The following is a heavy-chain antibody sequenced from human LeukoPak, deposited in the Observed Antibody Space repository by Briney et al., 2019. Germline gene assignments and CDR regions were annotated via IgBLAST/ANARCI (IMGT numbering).Heavy chain of an antibody. CDR1: GFTFSSYW. J-gene: IGHJ4*02. Sequence: PGGSLRLSCAASGFTFSSYWMHWVRQAPGKGLVWVSRINSDGNSASYADSVKGRFTVSRDNAKNTLYLQMNSLRAGDTAVYYCARGGYYFDSWGQGTLVTVSS. CDR2: INSDGNSA. V-gene: IGHV3-74*01. CDR3: ARGGYYFDS. D-gene: IGHD3-16*01.